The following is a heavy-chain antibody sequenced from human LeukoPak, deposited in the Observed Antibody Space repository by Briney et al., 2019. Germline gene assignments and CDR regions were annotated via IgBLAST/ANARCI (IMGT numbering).Heavy chain of an antibody. D-gene: IGHD3-22*01. J-gene: IGHJ4*02. Sequence: PGGTLRLSCAASGFTFSSYGMSWVRQAPGKGLEWVSAISGSGGSTYYADSVKGRFTISRDNSKNTLYLQMNSLRAEDTAVYYCAKEGSRDYYDSSGYWGQGTLVTVPS. V-gene: IGHV3-23*01. CDR1: GFTFSSYG. CDR2: ISGSGGST. CDR3: AKEGSRDYYDSSGY.